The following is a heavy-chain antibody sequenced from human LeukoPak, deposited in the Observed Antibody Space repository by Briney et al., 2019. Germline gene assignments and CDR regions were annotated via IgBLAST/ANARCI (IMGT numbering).Heavy chain of an antibody. CDR1: GYTFTSYY. CDR3: ARDLEGGSGWFYYYYGMDV. D-gene: IGHD6-19*01. J-gene: IGHJ6*02. Sequence: ASVKVSCKASGYTFTSYYMHWVRQAPGQGLEWMGIINPSGGSTSYAQKFQGRVTMTRDTSTSTAYMELRSLRSDDTAVYYCARDLEGGSGWFYYYYGMDVWGQGTTVTVSS. CDR2: INPSGGST. V-gene: IGHV1-46*01.